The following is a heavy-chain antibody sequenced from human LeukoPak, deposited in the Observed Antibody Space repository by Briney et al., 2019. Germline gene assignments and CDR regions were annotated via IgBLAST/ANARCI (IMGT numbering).Heavy chain of an antibody. CDR3: ARDHSVATGAPYYYYGMDV. CDR2: IYSGGST. D-gene: IGHD5-12*01. J-gene: IGHJ6*02. Sequence: PGGSLRLSCAASGFTVSSNYMSWVRQAPGKGLEWVSVIYSGGSTYYADSVKGRFTISRDNSKNTLYLQMNSLRAEDTAVYYCARDHSVATGAPYYYYGMDVWGQGTTVTVSS. V-gene: IGHV3-53*01. CDR1: GFTVSSNY.